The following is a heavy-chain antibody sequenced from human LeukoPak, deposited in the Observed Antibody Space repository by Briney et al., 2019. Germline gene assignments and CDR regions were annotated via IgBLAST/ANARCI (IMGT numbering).Heavy chain of an antibody. V-gene: IGHV3-48*04. Sequence: PGGSLRLSCVASGFTFRNYGLNWVRQAPGKGLEWASYINTDSTTIHYADSVKGRFTISRDNAKNSLYLQMNSLRGEDTALYYCARRGSGYYPYDAFDIWGQGTMVTVSS. D-gene: IGHD3-3*01. CDR2: INTDSTTI. J-gene: IGHJ3*02. CDR1: GFTFRNYG. CDR3: ARRGSGYYPYDAFDI.